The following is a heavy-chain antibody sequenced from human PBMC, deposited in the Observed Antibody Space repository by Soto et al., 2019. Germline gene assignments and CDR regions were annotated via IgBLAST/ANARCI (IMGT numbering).Heavy chain of an antibody. J-gene: IGHJ4*02. CDR2: ISGSGGTT. CDR3: AKDRSSTSCYAFDY. Sequence: EVQLLESGGGLVQPGGSLRLSCAASGFTFRNYAMSWARQAPGKGLEWVSAISGSGGTTHYADSVKGRFTISRDNSKNTLYLQMTSLRVEDTAVYYCAKDRSSTSCYAFDYWGQGSLVTVSS. V-gene: IGHV3-23*01. D-gene: IGHD2-2*01. CDR1: GFTFRNYA.